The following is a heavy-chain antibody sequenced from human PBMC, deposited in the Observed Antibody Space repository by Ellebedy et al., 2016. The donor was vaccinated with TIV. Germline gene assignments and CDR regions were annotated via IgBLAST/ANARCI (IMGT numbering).Heavy chain of an antibody. CDR1: GGSISSYY. Sequence: SETLSLTCTVSGGSISSYYWSWIRQAPGKGLEWIGYIYYSGSTKYNPSLKSRVTISVDTSKNQFSLKLSSVTAADTAVYYCARCSYDSSGFYYYYGMDVWGQGTTVTVSS. J-gene: IGHJ6*02. CDR3: ARCSYDSSGFYYYYGMDV. V-gene: IGHV4-59*08. D-gene: IGHD3-22*01. CDR2: IYYSGST.